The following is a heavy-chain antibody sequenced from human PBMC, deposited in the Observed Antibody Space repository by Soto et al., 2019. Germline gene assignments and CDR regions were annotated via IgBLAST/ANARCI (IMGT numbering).Heavy chain of an antibody. D-gene: IGHD5-18*01. CDR3: ARAHVDTTSDYFDY. V-gene: IGHV4-4*07. Sequence: QVQLQESGPGLVKPSETLSLTCSVSGGSISSYYWSWIRQPAGKGLEWIGRIYTSGSTNYNPSLKSRVTMSVDTSKNQFSLKLSSVTAADTAVYYCARAHVDTTSDYFDYWGQGTLVTVSS. J-gene: IGHJ4*02. CDR2: IYTSGST. CDR1: GGSISSYY.